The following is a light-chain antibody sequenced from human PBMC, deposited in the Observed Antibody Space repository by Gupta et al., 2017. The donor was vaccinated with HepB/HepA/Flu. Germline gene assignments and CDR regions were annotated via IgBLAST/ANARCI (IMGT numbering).Light chain of an antibody. CDR3: SSYAYTTTLLV. CDR2: NVS. Sequence: QSALTPPASLSGSPGQSITISCTGTSSDYVSWYQQYPGKAPKLLSYNVSDRPSGVSHRFSGSKSGNTASLSISGLQTEDEAYYYCSSYAYTTTLLVFGGGTKLTVL. J-gene: IGLJ3*02. CDR1: SSDY. V-gene: IGLV2-14*03.